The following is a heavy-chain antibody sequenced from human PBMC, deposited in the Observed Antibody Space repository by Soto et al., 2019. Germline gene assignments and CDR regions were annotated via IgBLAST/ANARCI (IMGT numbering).Heavy chain of an antibody. CDR1: GYTFTRYY. J-gene: IGHJ5*02. CDR3: ARDEGRGDYELWFDP. CDR2: INPRGGST. Sequence: EASVKVSCKASGYTFTRYYIHWVRQAPGQGLEWMGIINPRGGSTTYAQKFQGRVTITADESTSTAYMELSSLRSEDTAVYYCARDEGRGDYELWFDPWGQGTLVTVSS. D-gene: IGHD4-17*01. V-gene: IGHV1-46*01.